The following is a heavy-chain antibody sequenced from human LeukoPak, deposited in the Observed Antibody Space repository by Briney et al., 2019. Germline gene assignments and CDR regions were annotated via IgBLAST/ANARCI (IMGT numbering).Heavy chain of an antibody. V-gene: IGHV4-59*08. D-gene: IGHD3-10*01. CDR3: ARHFFPYGSSYFDY. Sequence: SETLSLTCTVSGGSISSYYWSWIRQPPGKGLEWIGYVYYSGSTNYNPSLKSRVTISVDTSKNQFSLKLSSVTAADTAVYYCARHFFPYGSSYFDYWGQGTLVTVSS. CDR1: GGSISSYY. J-gene: IGHJ4*02. CDR2: VYYSGST.